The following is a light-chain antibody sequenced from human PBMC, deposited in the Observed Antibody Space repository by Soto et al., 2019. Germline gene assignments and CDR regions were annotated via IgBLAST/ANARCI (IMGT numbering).Light chain of an antibody. Sequence: QSVLTQPPSASGTPGQTVSISCSGTSSNIGVNSVSWYQHLPGAAPKLLIHSNDQRPSGVPVRFSGFKSGTSASLAISGLQSEDEADYYCAAWDDSLNGHVLFGGGTKPTVL. J-gene: IGLJ2*01. CDR1: SSNIGVNS. V-gene: IGLV1-44*01. CDR3: AAWDDSLNGHVL. CDR2: SND.